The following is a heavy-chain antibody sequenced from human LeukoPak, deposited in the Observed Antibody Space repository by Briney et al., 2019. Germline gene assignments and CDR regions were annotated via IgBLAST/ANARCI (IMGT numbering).Heavy chain of an antibody. CDR1: GFTFSSYW. V-gene: IGHV3-23*01. CDR3: ARDRYGDYVRAFDI. CDR2: ISGSGGNT. D-gene: IGHD4-17*01. J-gene: IGHJ3*02. Sequence: GGSLRLSCAASGFTFSSYWMNWVRQAPGKGLEWVSSISGSGGNTYYADSVKGRLTISRDNSKNTLYLQMNSLRAEDTAVYHCARDRYGDYVRAFDIWGQGTMVTVSS.